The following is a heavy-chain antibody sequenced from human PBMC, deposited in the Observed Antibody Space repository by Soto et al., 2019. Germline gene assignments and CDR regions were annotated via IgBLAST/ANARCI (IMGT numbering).Heavy chain of an antibody. CDR2: IIPIFGTP. V-gene: IGHV1-69*06. CDR3: ASLAYCYGSSGYVKRYYYYGLDV. CDR1: GGTFSNST. Sequence: QVQLVQSGAEVKKPGSSVKVSCKASGGTFSNSTINWVRQAPGQGLEWMGGIIPIFGTPNYAQKFQGRVTITADKSTSTAYMELSSLRSEDTAVYYCASLAYCYGSSGYVKRYYYYGLDVWGQGTSVTVSS. J-gene: IGHJ6*02. D-gene: IGHD3-22*01.